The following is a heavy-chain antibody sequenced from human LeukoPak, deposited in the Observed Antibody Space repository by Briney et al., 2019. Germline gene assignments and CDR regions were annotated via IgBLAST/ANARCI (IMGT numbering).Heavy chain of an antibody. J-gene: IGHJ4*02. Sequence: GGSLRLSCAASGFTFSSYAMSWVRQAPGEGLEWVANIHPDGGDKYYVDSVKGRFTISRDNAGNSLFLHMNRLRVEDTAVYYCARDMGFSTEDYWGQGTLVTVSS. V-gene: IGHV3-7*01. CDR2: IHPDGGDK. CDR3: ARDMGFSTEDY. D-gene: IGHD2/OR15-2a*01. CDR1: GFTFSSYA.